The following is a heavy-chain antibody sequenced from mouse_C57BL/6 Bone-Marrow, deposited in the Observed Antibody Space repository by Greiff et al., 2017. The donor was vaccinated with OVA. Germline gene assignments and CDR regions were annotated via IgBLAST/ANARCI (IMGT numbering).Heavy chain of an antibody. CDR2: IYPGSGSP. CDR1: GYTFTSYW. J-gene: IGHJ2*01. Sequence: QVQLQQPGAELVKPGASVKMSCKASGYTFTSYWITWVKQGPGQGLEWIGDIYPGSGSPNYNEKFKSKATLTVDTSSSTAYMQLSSLTSEDSAVYYCARTDYYGSSHDYWGQGTTLTVSS. CDR3: ARTDYYGSSHDY. V-gene: IGHV1-55*01. D-gene: IGHD1-1*01.